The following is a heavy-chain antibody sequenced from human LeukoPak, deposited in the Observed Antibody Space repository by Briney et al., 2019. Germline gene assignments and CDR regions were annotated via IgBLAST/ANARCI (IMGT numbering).Heavy chain of an antibody. CDR3: AKGSDYSSSWYSPIDTFDI. CDR2: ISGSADWT. V-gene: IGHV3-23*01. CDR1: GFTFRSKA. Sequence: GGSLRLSCAASGFTFRSKAMSWVRQAPGKGLEWVSGISGSADWTDYGESVKGRFTISRGNSKNTLHLQMNSLRAEDTAVYFCAKGSDYSSSWYSPIDTFDIWGQGTMVTVSS. J-gene: IGHJ3*02. D-gene: IGHD6-13*01.